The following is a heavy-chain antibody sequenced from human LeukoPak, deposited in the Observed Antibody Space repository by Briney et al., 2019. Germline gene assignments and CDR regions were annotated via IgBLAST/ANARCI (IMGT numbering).Heavy chain of an antibody. D-gene: IGHD5-18*01. Sequence: GGSLRLSCAASGFSLSSYAISWVRQAPGQGLEWMGGIIPIFGTANYAQKFQGGVTITADKSTSTAYMELSSLRSEDTAVYYCARDRPPAKIQLWPRGWFDPWGQGTLVTVSS. CDR3: ARDRPPAKIQLWPRGWFDP. CDR2: IIPIFGTA. CDR1: GFSLSSYA. J-gene: IGHJ5*02. V-gene: IGHV1-69*06.